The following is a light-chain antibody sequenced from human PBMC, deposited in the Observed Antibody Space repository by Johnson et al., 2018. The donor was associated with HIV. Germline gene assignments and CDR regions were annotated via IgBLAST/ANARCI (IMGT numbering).Light chain of an antibody. J-gene: IGLJ1*01. CDR2: ENN. Sequence: QSVLTQPPSVSATPGQKVTISCSGSSSNIENNYVSWYQQLPETAPKLLIYENNKRPSGIPDRFSGSKSGTSATLRVTGLQPGDEADYFCGTWDSSLSAYVFGTGTKVTVL. CDR1: SSNIENNY. CDR3: GTWDSSLSAYV. V-gene: IGLV1-51*02.